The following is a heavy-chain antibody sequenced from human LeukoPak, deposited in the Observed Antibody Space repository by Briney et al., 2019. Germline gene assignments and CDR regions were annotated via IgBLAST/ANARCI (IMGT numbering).Heavy chain of an antibody. J-gene: IGHJ4*02. CDR1: GYTLTELS. D-gene: IGHD3-3*01. V-gene: IGHV1-24*01. Sequence: ASVKVSCKVSGYTLTELSMHWVRQAPGKGLEWMGGFDPEDGETIYAQKFQDRVTMTEDTSTDTAYMELSSLRSEDTAVYYCATFQAITIFGVVTYYFDYWGQGTLVTVSS. CDR2: FDPEDGET. CDR3: ATFQAITIFGVVTYYFDY.